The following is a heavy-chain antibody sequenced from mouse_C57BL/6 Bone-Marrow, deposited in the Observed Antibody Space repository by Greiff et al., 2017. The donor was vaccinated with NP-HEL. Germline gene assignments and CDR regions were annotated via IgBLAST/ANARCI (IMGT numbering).Heavy chain of an antibody. Sequence: EVQLQQSGPELVKPGASVKISCKASGYTFTDYYMNWVKQSHGKSLEWIGDINPNNGGTSYNQKFKGKATLTVDKSSSTAYMELRSLTSEDSAVYYCAREDYGNYRFAYWGQGTLVTVSA. J-gene: IGHJ3*01. CDR3: AREDYGNYRFAY. D-gene: IGHD2-1*01. V-gene: IGHV1-26*01. CDR1: GYTFTDYY. CDR2: INPNNGGT.